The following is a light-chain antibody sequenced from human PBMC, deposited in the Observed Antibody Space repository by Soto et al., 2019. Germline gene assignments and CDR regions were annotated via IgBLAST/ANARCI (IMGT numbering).Light chain of an antibody. J-gene: IGLJ1*01. CDR1: SNIGAAYD. V-gene: IGLV1-40*01. CDR2: NNS. CDR3: QSYDSSLSGSEV. Sequence: QSVLAQPPSVSGAPGQRVTISCSNIGAAYDVHWYQQLPGTAPKLLMFNNSRRPSGVPDRFSGAKSGTSASLAITGLQAEDEADYYCQSYDSSLSGSEVFGTGTKVTVL.